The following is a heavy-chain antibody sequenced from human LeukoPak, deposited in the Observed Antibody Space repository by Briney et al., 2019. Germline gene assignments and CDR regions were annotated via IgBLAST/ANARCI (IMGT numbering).Heavy chain of an antibody. Sequence: ASVKVSCKASGGTFSSYAISWVRQAPGQGLEWMGWISGYNGNTNYAQKLQGRVTMTTDTSTTTAYMEVRSLRSDDTAVYYCGRSEGSGSYDHVDYWGQGTLVTVSS. CDR3: GRSEGSGSYDHVDY. D-gene: IGHD1-26*01. V-gene: IGHV1-18*01. J-gene: IGHJ4*02. CDR1: GGTFSSYA. CDR2: ISGYNGNT.